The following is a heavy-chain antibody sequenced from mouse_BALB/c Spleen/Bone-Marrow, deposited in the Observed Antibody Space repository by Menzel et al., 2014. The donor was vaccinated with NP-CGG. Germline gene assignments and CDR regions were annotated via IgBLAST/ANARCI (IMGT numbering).Heavy chain of an antibody. CDR2: ISSGSRTV. Sequence: EVHLVESGGGLVQPGGSRKLSCAASGFTFSSFGMHWVRQAPEKGLEWVAYISSGSRTVFYADTVKGRFTISRDNPKNTLVLQMTSLRSEDTAMYYCTRSRGNWDDFDYWGQGTTLTVSS. D-gene: IGHD3-3*01. CDR1: GFTFSSFG. CDR3: TRSRGNWDDFDY. V-gene: IGHV5-17*02. J-gene: IGHJ2*01.